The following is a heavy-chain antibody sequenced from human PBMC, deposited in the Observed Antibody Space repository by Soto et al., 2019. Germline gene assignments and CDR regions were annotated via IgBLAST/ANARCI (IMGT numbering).Heavy chain of an antibody. CDR3: AREVRSEGDYVDYYYYMDV. CDR2: IYYSGST. Sequence: PSETLSLTCTVSGGSISSYYWSWIRQPPGKGLEWIGYIYYSGSTNYNPSLKSRVTISVDTSKNQFSLKLSSVTAADTAVYYCAREVRSEGDYVDYYYYMDVWGKGTTVTVSS. D-gene: IGHD4-17*01. J-gene: IGHJ6*03. V-gene: IGHV4-59*01. CDR1: GGSISSYY.